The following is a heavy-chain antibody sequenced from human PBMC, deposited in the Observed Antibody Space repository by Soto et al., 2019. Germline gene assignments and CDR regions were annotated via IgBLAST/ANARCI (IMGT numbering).Heavy chain of an antibody. V-gene: IGHV3-21*01. CDR3: ARELDGSGPSYGMDV. CDR2: ISSSSSYI. CDR1: GLTFSSYS. J-gene: IGHJ6*02. D-gene: IGHD3-10*01. Sequence: PGGSLRLSCAASGLTFSSYSMNWVRQAPGKGLEWVSSISSSSSYIYYADSVKGRFTISRDNAKNSLYLQMNSLRAEDTAVYYCARELDGSGPSYGMDVWGQGTTVTVSS.